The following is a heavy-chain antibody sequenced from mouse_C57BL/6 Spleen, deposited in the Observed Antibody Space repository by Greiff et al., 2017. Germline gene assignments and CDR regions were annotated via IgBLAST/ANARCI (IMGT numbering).Heavy chain of an antibody. CDR1: GYTFTSYW. Sequence: QVHVKQSGAELAKPGASVKLSCKASGYTFTSYWMHWVKQRPGQGLEWIGYINPSSGYTKYNQKFKDKATLTADKSSSTAYMQLSSLTYEDSAVYYCARNWDGYFDVWGTGTTVTISS. D-gene: IGHD4-1*01. J-gene: IGHJ1*03. V-gene: IGHV1-7*01. CDR3: ARNWDGYFDV. CDR2: INPSSGYT.